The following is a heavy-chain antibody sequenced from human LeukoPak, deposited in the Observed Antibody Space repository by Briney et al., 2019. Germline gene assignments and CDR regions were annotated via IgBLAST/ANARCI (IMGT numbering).Heavy chain of an antibody. J-gene: IGHJ4*02. CDR2: IYYSGST. CDR1: GGSISSSSYY. CDR3: ARSPGGAPNWGSPDY. D-gene: IGHD7-27*01. Sequence: SETLSLTCTVSGGSISSSSYYWGWIRQPPGKGLEWIGSIYYSGSTYYNPSLKSRVTISVDTSKNQFSLKLSSVTAADTAVYYCARSPGGAPNWGSPDYWGQGTLVTVSS. V-gene: IGHV4-39*01.